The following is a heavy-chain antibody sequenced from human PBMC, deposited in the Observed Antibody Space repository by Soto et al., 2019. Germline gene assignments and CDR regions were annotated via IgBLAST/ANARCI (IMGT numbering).Heavy chain of an antibody. V-gene: IGHV4-39*02. J-gene: IGHJ5*02. CDR3: AREEIASYDSKDGFDP. CDR2: IYYSGST. Sequence: PSETLSLTCTVSRGSISSGTNYWAWIRQPPGKGLEWIANIYYSGSTFYNPSLKSRVTISLDTSKNQFSLKLRSVTAADTAVYYCAREEIASYDSKDGFDPWGQGTLVTVSS. D-gene: IGHD3-22*01. CDR1: RGSISSGTNY.